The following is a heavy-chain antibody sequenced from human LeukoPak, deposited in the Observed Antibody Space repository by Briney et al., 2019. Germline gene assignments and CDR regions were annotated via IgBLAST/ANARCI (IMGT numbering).Heavy chain of an antibody. CDR3: ARDESIAAAGTVGY. V-gene: IGHV1-18*04. CDR2: ISAYNGNT. D-gene: IGHD6-13*01. J-gene: IGHJ4*02. Sequence: ASVKVSCKASGYTFTGYYMHWVRQAPGQGLEWMGWISAYNGNTNYAQKLQGRVTMTTDTSTSTAYMELRSLRSDDTAVYYCARDESIAAAGTVGYWGQGTLVTVSS. CDR1: GYTFTGYY.